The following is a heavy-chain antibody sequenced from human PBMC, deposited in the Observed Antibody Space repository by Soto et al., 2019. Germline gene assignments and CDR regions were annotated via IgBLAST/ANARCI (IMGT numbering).Heavy chain of an antibody. CDR3: AGSHQYYTKGSSHFDS. V-gene: IGHV4-38-2*01. J-gene: IGHJ4*03. D-gene: IGHD2-8*01. CDR1: SYLIERFHD. CDR2: IYDSGTT. Sequence: PSETRSLACFLSSYLIERFHDGCGGRQAPGKCLEWVGIIYDSGTTYYNPSLRSRVTISADTSKNQFSLSLTSVTAADTDVYYCAGSHQYYTKGSSHFDSWGQGTLVTVSS.